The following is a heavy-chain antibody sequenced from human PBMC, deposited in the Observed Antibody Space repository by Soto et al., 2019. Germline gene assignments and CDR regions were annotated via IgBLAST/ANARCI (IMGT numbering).Heavy chain of an antibody. J-gene: IGHJ4*02. Sequence: QVQLVESGGGLVKPGGSLRLSCAASGFAFSGPYMSWIRQAPGKGLEWISYISSSGSTIYYADSVKGRFTISRDNAKKSLYLQMDSLTADDTAVYYCARGGASVTTPFDYWGQGTQVTVSS. CDR1: GFAFSGPY. CDR2: ISSSGSTI. D-gene: IGHD4-17*01. V-gene: IGHV3-11*01. CDR3: ARGGASVTTPFDY.